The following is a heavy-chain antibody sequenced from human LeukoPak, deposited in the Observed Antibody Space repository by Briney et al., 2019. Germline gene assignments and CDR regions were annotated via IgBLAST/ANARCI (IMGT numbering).Heavy chain of an antibody. Sequence: ASVKVSCKASGGTFSSYAISWVRQAPGLGLEWMGWINPNSGGTNYAQKFQGWVTMTRDTSISTAYMELSRLRSDDTAVYYCARAGRIGYYDSSGYYYGYNWFDPWGQGTLVTVSS. CDR3: ARAGRIGYYDSSGYYYGYNWFDP. CDR1: GGTFSSYA. J-gene: IGHJ5*02. CDR2: INPNSGGT. D-gene: IGHD3-22*01. V-gene: IGHV1-2*04.